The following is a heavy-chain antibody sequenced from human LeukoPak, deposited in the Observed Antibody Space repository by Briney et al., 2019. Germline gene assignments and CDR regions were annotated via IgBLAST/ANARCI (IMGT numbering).Heavy chain of an antibody. Sequence: SETLSLTCTVSGGSISSGDYYWSWIRQPPGKGLEWIGYIYYSGSTYYNPSLKSRVTISVDTSKNQFSLKLSSVTAADTAVYYCARSPEWGASDYWGQGTLGTVSS. CDR2: IYYSGST. D-gene: IGHD1-26*01. J-gene: IGHJ4*02. V-gene: IGHV4-30-4*08. CDR1: GGSISSGDYY. CDR3: ARSPEWGASDY.